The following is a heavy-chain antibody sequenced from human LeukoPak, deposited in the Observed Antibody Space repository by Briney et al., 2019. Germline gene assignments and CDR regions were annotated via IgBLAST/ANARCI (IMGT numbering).Heavy chain of an antibody. D-gene: IGHD3-10*01. V-gene: IGHV1-18*01. CDR1: GYTFTSYG. CDR2: ISAYNGNT. J-gene: IGHJ4*02. Sequence: ASVKVSCKASGYTFTSYGISWVRQAPGQGLEWMGWISAYNGNTNYAQKLQGRVTMTTDTSTSTAYMELRSLRSDDTAVYYCARDGGRYGSGSFLSDYWGQGTLVTVSS. CDR3: ARDGGRYGSGSFLSDY.